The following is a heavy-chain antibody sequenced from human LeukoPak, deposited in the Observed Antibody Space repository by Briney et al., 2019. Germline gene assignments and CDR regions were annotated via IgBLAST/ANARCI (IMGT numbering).Heavy chain of an antibody. D-gene: IGHD6-19*01. CDR3: AREGIAVAGIYYYYYGMDV. V-gene: IGHV3-11*01. J-gene: IGHJ6*02. CDR2: ISSSGSTI. CDR1: GFTFSDYY. Sequence: KPGGSLRLSCAAAGFTFSDYYMSWIRQAPGKGLEWVSYISSSGSTIYYADSVKGRFTISRDNAKNSLYLQMNSLRAEDTAVYYCAREGIAVAGIYYYYYGMDVWGQGTTVTVSS.